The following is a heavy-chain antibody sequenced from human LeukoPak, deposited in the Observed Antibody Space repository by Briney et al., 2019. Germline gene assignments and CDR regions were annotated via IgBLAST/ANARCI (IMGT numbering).Heavy chain of an antibody. D-gene: IGHD5-18*01. Sequence: GESLRISCKCSGFDFTACGIAWVRQMPGKGLEWMGNIYPGGSNGRYSPSFQGQVTMSADKSITTVYLQWSSLKASDTAVYYCARHFHSAWFGFWGQGSLVTVSS. J-gene: IGHJ4*02. CDR2: IYPGGSNG. V-gene: IGHV5-51*01. CDR1: GFDFTACG. CDR3: ARHFHSAWFGF.